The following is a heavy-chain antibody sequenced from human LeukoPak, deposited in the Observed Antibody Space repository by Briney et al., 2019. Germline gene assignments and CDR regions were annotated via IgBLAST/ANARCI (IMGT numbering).Heavy chain of an antibody. CDR3: TRVDGSGSYHFDY. CDR1: GFTFGDYA. D-gene: IGHD3-10*01. Sequence: GGSLRLSCTASGFTFGDYAMSWFRQAPGKGLEWVGFIRSKAYGGTTEYAASVKGRFTISRDDSKSIAYLQMNSLKTEDTAVYYCTRVDGSGSYHFDYWGQGTLVTVSS. CDR2: IRSKAYGGTT. J-gene: IGHJ4*02. V-gene: IGHV3-49*03.